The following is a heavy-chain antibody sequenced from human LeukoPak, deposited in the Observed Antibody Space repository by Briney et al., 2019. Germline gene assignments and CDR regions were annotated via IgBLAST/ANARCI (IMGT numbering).Heavy chain of an antibody. J-gene: IGHJ6*02. CDR3: ARDGGYCSGGSCYFNYYYGMDV. Sequence: PGGSLRLSCAASGFTFSSYSMNWVRQAPGKGPEWVSSISSSSSYTYYADSVKGRFTISRDNAKNSLYLQMNSLRAEDTAVYYCARDGGYCSGGSCYFNYYYGMDVWGQGTTVTVSS. CDR2: ISSSSSYT. V-gene: IGHV3-21*01. CDR1: GFTFSSYS. D-gene: IGHD2-15*01.